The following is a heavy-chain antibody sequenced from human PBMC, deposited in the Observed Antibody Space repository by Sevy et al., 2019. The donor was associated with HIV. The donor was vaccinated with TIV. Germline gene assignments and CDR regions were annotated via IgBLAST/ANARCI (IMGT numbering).Heavy chain of an antibody. CDR3: ARGGITIFGVVNVWANYYMDV. J-gene: IGHJ6*03. CDR1: GFTFSSYS. CDR2: ISSSSSTI. D-gene: IGHD3-3*01. Sequence: GGSLRLSCAASGFTFSSYSMNWVRQAPGKGLEWVSYISSSSSTIYYADSVKGRFTISRDNAKNSLYLQMNSLRAEDTAVYYCARGGITIFGVVNVWANYYMDVWGKGTTVTVSS. V-gene: IGHV3-48*01.